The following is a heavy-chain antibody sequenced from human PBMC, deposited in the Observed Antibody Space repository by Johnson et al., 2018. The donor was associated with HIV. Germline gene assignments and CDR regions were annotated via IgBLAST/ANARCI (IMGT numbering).Heavy chain of an antibody. CDR1: GFTFSDYY. CDR2: ISSSGSTI. V-gene: IGHV3-11*04. D-gene: IGHD6-6*01. Sequence: QLVESGGGLVQPGGSLRLSCAASGFTFSDYYMSWISQAPGKGLEWVSYISSSGSTIYYADSVKGRLTISRDNAKNSLYLKMNSLRAEDTAVSYCARPDSSSARAHDAFDIWGQGTMVTVSS. J-gene: IGHJ3*02. CDR3: ARPDSSSARAHDAFDI.